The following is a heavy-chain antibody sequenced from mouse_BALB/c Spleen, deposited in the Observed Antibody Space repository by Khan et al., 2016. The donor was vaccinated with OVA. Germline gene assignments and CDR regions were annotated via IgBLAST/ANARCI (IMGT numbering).Heavy chain of an antibody. CDR3: ARNAYFGNYFDS. J-gene: IGHJ2*01. CDR1: GYTFTNYW. V-gene: IGHV1S81*02. D-gene: IGHD2-10*01. CDR2: VYPGDGRA. Sequence: QVQLQQPGAELVKPGASVKLSCKASGYTFTNYWVHWVKQRPGQGLEWIGEVYPGDGRANYNEKFKRKATLTVDKSSNTAFMQPSSLTFEDSAVYSCARNAYFGNYFDSWGQGTTLTVSS.